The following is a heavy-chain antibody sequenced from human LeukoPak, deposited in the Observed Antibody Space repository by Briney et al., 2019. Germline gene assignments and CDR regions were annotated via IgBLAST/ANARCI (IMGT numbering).Heavy chain of an antibody. CDR3: ARDRSEYYYGSGSSDY. Sequence: GGSLRLSCAASGFTFDDYGMSWVRQAPGKGLEWVSYISSSSSTKYYADSVKGRFTISRDNAKNSLYLQMNSLRDEDTAVYYCARDRSEYYYGSGSSDYWGQGTLVTVSS. CDR2: ISSSSSTK. CDR1: GFTFDDYG. V-gene: IGHV3-48*02. J-gene: IGHJ4*02. D-gene: IGHD3-10*01.